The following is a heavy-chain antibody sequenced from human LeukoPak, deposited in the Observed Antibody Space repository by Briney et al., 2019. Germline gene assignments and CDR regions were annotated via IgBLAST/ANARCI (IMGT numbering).Heavy chain of an antibody. CDR3: AREYTAMAYDY. V-gene: IGHV3-21*01. CDR1: GFSFSSYS. CDR2: ISSTSTYI. J-gene: IGHJ4*02. Sequence: GGSLRLSCAASGFSFSSYSMNWVRQAPGKGLEWVSSISSTSTYIYYADSVKGRFTISRDNARNSLFLQMNNLRVDDSAVYYCAREYTAMAYDYWGQGNLVTVSS. D-gene: IGHD5-18*01.